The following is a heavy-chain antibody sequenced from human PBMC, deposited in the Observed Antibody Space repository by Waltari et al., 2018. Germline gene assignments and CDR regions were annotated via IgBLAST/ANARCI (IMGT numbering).Heavy chain of an antibody. J-gene: IGHJ4*02. D-gene: IGHD2-15*01. CDR3: ARDLGACSGGTCYLPGDY. CDR2: ISSGITT. CDR1: GFTFSTFS. Sequence: EVQLVESGGGLVQPGGSLRPSCEASGFTFSTFSMNWVRQAPGKGLEWVSYISSGITTYYADSVKGRFTISRDNAKNSLFLQMNSLRDEDTALYYCARDLGACSGGTCYLPGDYWGRGTLVTVSS. V-gene: IGHV3-48*02.